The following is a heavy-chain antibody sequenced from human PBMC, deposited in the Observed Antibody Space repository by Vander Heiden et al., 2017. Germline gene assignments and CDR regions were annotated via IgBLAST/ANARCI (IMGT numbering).Heavy chain of an antibody. J-gene: IGHJ4*03. V-gene: IGHV1-69*01. D-gene: IGHD3-9*01. CDR2: INPIFGTA. CDR1: GGTFGSYA. Sequence: QVQLVQSGAEVKKPGYSVTVSCKASGGTFGSYAISWVRPGPGQGPGWMGGINPIFGTANYAQKFQGRVTITADETTSTAYMELSSLGSVDTAVYYCATDWLFEYWGQGTPVTVSS. CDR3: ATDWLFEY.